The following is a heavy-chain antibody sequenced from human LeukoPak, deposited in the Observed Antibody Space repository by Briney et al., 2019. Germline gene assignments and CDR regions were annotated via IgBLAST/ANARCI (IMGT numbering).Heavy chain of an antibody. CDR3: AKLRDFFDSSGQFDY. CDR1: GFTFSSYA. V-gene: IGHV3-23*01. J-gene: IGHJ4*02. Sequence: PGGSLRLSCAASGFTFSSYAMSWVRQAPGKGLEWVSATSGSGDGTFYADSVKGRFTISRDNSKNTLYLQMNSLRAEDTAIYYCAKLRDFFDSSGQFDYGGQGTLVTVSS. CDR2: TSGSGDGT. D-gene: IGHD3-22*01.